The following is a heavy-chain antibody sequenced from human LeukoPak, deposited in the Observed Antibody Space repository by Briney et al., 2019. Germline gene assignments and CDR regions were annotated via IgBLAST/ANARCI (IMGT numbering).Heavy chain of an antibody. CDR2: IKQDGSEK. CDR1: GFTFSSYW. Sequence: PGGSLRLSCAASGFTFSSYWMSWVRQAPGKGLEWLANIKQDGSEKYYVDSVKGRFTISRDNAKNSLYLQMNSLRAEDTAVYYCARDAKDTAMEGTIDYWGQGTLVTVSS. V-gene: IGHV3-7*01. J-gene: IGHJ4*02. CDR3: ARDAKDTAMEGTIDY. D-gene: IGHD5-18*01.